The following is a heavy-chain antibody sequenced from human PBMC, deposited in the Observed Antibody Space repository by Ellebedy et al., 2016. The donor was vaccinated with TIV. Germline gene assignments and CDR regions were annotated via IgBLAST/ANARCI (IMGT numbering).Heavy chain of an antibody. CDR2: ISGSGGST. D-gene: IGHD4-17*01. J-gene: IGHJ4*02. V-gene: IGHV3-23*01. Sequence: GESLKISCAASGFTFSSYVMTWVRQAPGKGLEWVSAISGSGGSTYYADSVKGRFTISRDNSKNTLYLQMNSLKTEDTAVYYCTTSPDYGDYLREDYWGQGTLVTVSS. CDR1: GFTFSSYV. CDR3: TTSPDYGDYLREDY.